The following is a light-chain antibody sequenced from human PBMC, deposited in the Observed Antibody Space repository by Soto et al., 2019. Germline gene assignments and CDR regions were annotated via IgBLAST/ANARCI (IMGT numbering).Light chain of an antibody. Sequence: QSALTQPASVSGSPGQSITISCTGTSSDVGGYNFVSWYQQHPGKAPKLMIYEVSHRPSGGSDRFSGSKSGNTASLTISGLQAEDEADYYCSSYTTSTTLVVFGGGTQLTVL. J-gene: IGLJ3*02. CDR3: SSYTTSTTLVV. CDR1: SSDVGGYNF. CDR2: EVS. V-gene: IGLV2-14*01.